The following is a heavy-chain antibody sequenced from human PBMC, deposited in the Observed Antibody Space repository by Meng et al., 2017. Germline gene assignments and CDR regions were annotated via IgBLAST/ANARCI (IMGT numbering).Heavy chain of an antibody. V-gene: IGHV1-69*06. CDR3: ARVPFYGSGSYYAIVYYFDY. J-gene: IGHJ4*02. CDR2: IIPIFGTA. Sequence: QVPRGQAGAEVKKPGSSVKVSCKASGGTFSSYAISWVRQAPGQGLEWMGGIIPIFGTANYAQKFQGRVTITADKSTSTAYMELSSLRSEDTAVYYCARVPFYGSGSYYAIVYYFDYWGQGTLVTVSS. D-gene: IGHD3-10*01. CDR1: GGTFSSYA.